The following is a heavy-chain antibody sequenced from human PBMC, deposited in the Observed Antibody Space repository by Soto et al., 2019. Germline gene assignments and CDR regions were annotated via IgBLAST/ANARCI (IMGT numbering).Heavy chain of an antibody. CDR2: IYYLGST. V-gene: IGHV4-59*01. J-gene: IGHJ4*02. Sequence: SETLSLTCTVSGGSMSEYFWSWIRQSPGKGLEWIGYIYYLGSTDYNPSLKSRVTISVDTSKRQFSLKLTSVTVADTAVYYCARDGYDGSGSPYPAYWGPGTQVTVS. CDR3: ARDGYDGSGSPYPAY. CDR1: GGSMSEYF. D-gene: IGHD3-10*01.